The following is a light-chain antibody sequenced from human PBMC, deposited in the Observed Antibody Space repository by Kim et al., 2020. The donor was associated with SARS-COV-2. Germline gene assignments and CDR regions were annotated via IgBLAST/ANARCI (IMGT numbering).Light chain of an antibody. CDR1: QSVFYSSNKRDY. CDR3: QKYYDPPFT. Sequence: DIVMTQSPDSLAVSLGERATINCKTSQSVFYSSNKRDYLGWYQQKPGQPPKLLIYWASDRESGVPDRFSGSGCGTDFPPPIPRLRAEVGAVYYFQKYYDPPFTFGGGTKVEI. V-gene: IGKV4-1*01. J-gene: IGKJ4*01. CDR2: WAS.